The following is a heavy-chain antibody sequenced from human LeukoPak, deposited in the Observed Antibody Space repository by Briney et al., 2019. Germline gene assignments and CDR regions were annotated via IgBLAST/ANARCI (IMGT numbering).Heavy chain of an antibody. V-gene: IGHV3-7*01. J-gene: IGHJ4*02. D-gene: IGHD5-12*01. CDR1: GFTFSSYW. CDR3: ATLVATTRFDY. Sequence: GRSLRLSCAASGFTFSSYWMNWARQAPGKGLEWVASINHNGNVNYYVDSVKGRFTISRDNAKNSLYLQMSSLRADDMAVYYCATLVATTRFDYWGQGTLVTVSS. CDR2: INHNGNVN.